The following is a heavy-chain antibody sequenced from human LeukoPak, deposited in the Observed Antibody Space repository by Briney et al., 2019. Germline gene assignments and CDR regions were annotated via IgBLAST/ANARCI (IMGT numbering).Heavy chain of an antibody. V-gene: IGHV3-21*01. CDR3: ARARSSWYPRFDI. CDR2: ISSSSSYI. Sequence: GGSLRLSCAASGFTFSSYSMNWVRQAPGKGLEWVSSISSSSSYIYYADSVKGRFTISRDNAKNSLYLQMNSLGAEDTAVYYCARARSSWYPRFDIWGQGTMVTVSS. CDR1: GFTFSSYS. D-gene: IGHD6-13*01. J-gene: IGHJ3*02.